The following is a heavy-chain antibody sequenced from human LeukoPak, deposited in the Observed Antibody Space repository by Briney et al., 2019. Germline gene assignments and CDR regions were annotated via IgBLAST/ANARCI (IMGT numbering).Heavy chain of an antibody. V-gene: IGHV3-23*01. CDR2: ISGSGSNT. Sequence: GGSLRLSCVASGFTFNICAMIWVRQAPGKGLEWVSGISGSGSNTYNADYVEGRFTISRDNSKNTVYLQMNSLRAEDTAIYYCAKDPLDYWGQGTLVTVSS. J-gene: IGHJ4*02. CDR1: GFTFNICA. CDR3: AKDPLDY.